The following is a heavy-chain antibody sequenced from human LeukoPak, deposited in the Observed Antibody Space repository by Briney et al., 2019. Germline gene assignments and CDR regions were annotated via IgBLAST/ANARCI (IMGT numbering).Heavy chain of an antibody. J-gene: IGHJ5*02. CDR3: ARHQYSSGGPWFDP. CDR2: INQDGSER. V-gene: IGHV3-7*05. D-gene: IGHD6-19*01. Sequence: GGSLRLSCAASGFTFSTYWMSWVRQAPGKGLEWVANINQDGSERYYVDSVKGRSTISRDNAKKSLYLQMNTLRAEDTAVYYCARHQYSSGGPWFDPWGQGTLVTVSS. CDR1: GFTFSTYW.